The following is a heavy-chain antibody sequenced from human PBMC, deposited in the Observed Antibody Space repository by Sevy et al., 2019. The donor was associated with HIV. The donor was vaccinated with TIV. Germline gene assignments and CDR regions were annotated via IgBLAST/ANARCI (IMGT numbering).Heavy chain of an antibody. J-gene: IGHJ4*02. D-gene: IGHD1-1*01. Sequence: ASVKVSCKASGGTFSSYAISWVRQAPGQGLEWMGGIIPIFGTANYAQKFQGRVTITADESTSTAYMELSNLRSEDTAVYYCARNRYNWNDEGPGFDYWGQGTLVTVSS. CDR3: ARNRYNWNDEGPGFDY. CDR2: IIPIFGTA. CDR1: GGTFSSYA. V-gene: IGHV1-69*13.